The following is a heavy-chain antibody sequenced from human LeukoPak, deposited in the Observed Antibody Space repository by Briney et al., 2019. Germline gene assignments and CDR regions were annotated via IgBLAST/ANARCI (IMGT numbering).Heavy chain of an antibody. J-gene: IGHJ4*02. D-gene: IGHD6-6*01. CDR3: ASSSRSSVFDY. CDR2: IYPGDSES. Sequence: GESLKISCKASGYTFTSYWIAWVRQMPGKGLECMGIIYPGDSESRYSPSFQGQVTISADKSITTAYLQWSSLKASDTAIYYCASSSRSSVFDYWGQGTLVTVSS. V-gene: IGHV5-51*01. CDR1: GYTFTSYW.